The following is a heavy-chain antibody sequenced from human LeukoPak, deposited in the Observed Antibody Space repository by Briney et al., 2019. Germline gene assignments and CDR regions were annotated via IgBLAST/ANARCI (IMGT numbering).Heavy chain of an antibody. CDR3: ARSGSIAASLFRPRYYFDY. CDR2: IYPGDSDT. J-gene: IGHJ4*02. Sequence: GESLKISCKGFGYSFTSYWIGWVRQMPGKGLEWMGIIYPGDSDTRYSPSFQGQVTISADKSISTAYLQWSSLKASDTAMYYCARSGSIAASLFRPRYYFDYWGQGTLVTVSS. V-gene: IGHV5-51*01. D-gene: IGHD6-13*01. CDR1: GYSFTSYW.